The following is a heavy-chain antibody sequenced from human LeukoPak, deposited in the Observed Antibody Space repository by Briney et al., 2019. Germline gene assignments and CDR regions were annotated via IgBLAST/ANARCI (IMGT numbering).Heavy chain of an antibody. Sequence: GPVKVSCKASGYTFTGYYMHWVRQAPGQGLEWMGWINPNSGGTNYAQKFQGRVTMTRDTSISTAYMELSRLRSDDTAVYYCAREVYYYGSGGYLYYYYYMDVWGKGTTVTISS. CDR3: AREVYYYGSGGYLYYYYYMDV. CDR2: INPNSGGT. CDR1: GYTFTGYY. J-gene: IGHJ6*03. V-gene: IGHV1-2*02. D-gene: IGHD3-10*01.